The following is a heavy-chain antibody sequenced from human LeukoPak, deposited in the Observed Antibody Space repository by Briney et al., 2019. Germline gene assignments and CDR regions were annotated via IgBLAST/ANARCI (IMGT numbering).Heavy chain of an antibody. Sequence: GASPQFSCMGSGSTFTSSWIGWVPPIPGNGLEWMGIIYPGDSDTRYSPSFQGRVTISADKSISTAYLQWSSLKASDTAMYYCARLGSSRIAAAGTEGYWFDPWGQGTLVTVSS. CDR1: GSTFTSSW. J-gene: IGHJ5*02. V-gene: IGHV5-51*01. CDR2: IYPGDSDT. CDR3: ARLGSSRIAAAGTEGYWFDP. D-gene: IGHD6-13*01.